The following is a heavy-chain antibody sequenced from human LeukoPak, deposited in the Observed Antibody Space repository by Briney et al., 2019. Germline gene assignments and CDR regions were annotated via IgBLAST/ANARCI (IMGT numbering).Heavy chain of an antibody. J-gene: IGHJ4*02. D-gene: IGHD6-13*01. CDR2: ISAYNGNT. V-gene: IGHV1-18*01. Sequence: ASVKVSCKASGGTFSSYAISWVRQAPGQGLEWMGWISAYNGNTNYAQKLQGRVTMTTDTSTSTAYMELRSLRSDDTAVYYCARLLAYSSSPPHDYWGQGTLVTVSS. CDR1: GGTFSSYA. CDR3: ARLLAYSSSPPHDY.